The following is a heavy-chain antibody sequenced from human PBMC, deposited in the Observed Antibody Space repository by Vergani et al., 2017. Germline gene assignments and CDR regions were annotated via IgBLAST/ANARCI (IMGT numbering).Heavy chain of an antibody. V-gene: IGHV3-21*01. CDR1: GFTFSSYG. CDR3: SREVTSRYYYASMNV. CDR2: ISGDSNFI. Sequence: VQLVESGGGVVQPGRSLRLSCAASGFTFSSYGMHWVRQAPGKGLEWVSSISGDSNFIYYADSVKGRFTISRDNAKTSLYLQMNSLRAEDTAVYYFSREVTSRYYYASMNVWGQETTVTVSS. J-gene: IGHJ6*01. D-gene: IGHD4-23*01.